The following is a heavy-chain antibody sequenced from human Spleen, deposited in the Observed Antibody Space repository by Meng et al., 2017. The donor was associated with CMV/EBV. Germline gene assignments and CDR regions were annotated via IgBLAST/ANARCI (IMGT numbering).Heavy chain of an antibody. CDR1: GFSSGDYT. CDR3: AKDYSSSTDYYYYYGMDV. V-gene: IGHV3-21*01. CDR2: ISSSSSYI. D-gene: IGHD6-13*01. Sequence: GGSLRLSCMASGFSSGDYTMSWVRQAPGKGLEWVSSISSSSSYIYYADSVKGRFTISRDNAKNSLYLQMNSLRAEDTAVYYCAKDYSSSTDYYYYYGMDVWGQGTTVTVSS. J-gene: IGHJ6*02.